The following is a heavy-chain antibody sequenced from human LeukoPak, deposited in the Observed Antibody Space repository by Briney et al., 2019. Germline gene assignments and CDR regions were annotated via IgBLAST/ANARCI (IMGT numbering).Heavy chain of an antibody. CDR3: ARASIPNWFDP. CDR2: ITSSSSTT. D-gene: IGHD2-2*01. J-gene: IGHJ5*02. Sequence: GGSLRLSCAASGFIFRTFGMNWVRRASGKGLECVSYITSSSSTTYYADSVKGRFTISRDNSKNTLYLQMNSLRAEDTAVYYCARASIPNWFDPWGQGTLVTVSS. V-gene: IGHV3-48*01. CDR1: GFIFRTFG.